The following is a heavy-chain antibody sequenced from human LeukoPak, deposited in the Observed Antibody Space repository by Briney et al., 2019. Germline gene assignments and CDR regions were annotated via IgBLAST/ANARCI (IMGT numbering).Heavy chain of an antibody. D-gene: IGHD5-12*01. J-gene: IGHJ4*02. CDR2: IYASGNT. CDR1: VAPISSSNYY. V-gene: IGHV4-39*01. Sequence: SETLSLTCGVSVAPISSSNYYWGSGRRSPGKGLEWLGNIYASGNTYYNASLKSRVTMYIDTSKNQFSLKLSTVTAADTAMYYCAKSNGYGLIDYWGQGTLVTVSS. CDR3: AKSNGYGLIDY.